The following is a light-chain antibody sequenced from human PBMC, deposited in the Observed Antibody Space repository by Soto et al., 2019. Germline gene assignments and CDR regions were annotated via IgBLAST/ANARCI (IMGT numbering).Light chain of an antibody. CDR2: QDT. V-gene: IGLV3-1*01. CDR1: FLGDKY. J-gene: IGLJ1*01. Sequence: SYELTQPPSVSVSPGQTASITCSGNFLGDKYASWYQLRPGQSPVLVIHQDTKRPSGIPERFSGSNSGNRATLTISGTQAMDEADYYCQAWDSSTASDVFGTGTKVTVL. CDR3: QAWDSSTASDV.